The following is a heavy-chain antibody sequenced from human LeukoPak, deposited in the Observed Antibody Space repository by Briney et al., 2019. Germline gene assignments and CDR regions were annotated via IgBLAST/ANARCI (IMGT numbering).Heavy chain of an antibody. J-gene: IGHJ4*02. Sequence: SGPTLVNPTQTLTLTCTFSGFSLSTSGVGVGWIRQPPRKALEWLALIYWNDDKRYSPSLKSRLTITKDTSKNQVVLTMTNMDPVDTATYYCARVLSRCSGGSCYPPAFDYWGQGTLVTVSS. CDR2: IYWNDDK. CDR1: GFSLSTSGVG. CDR3: ARVLSRCSGGSCYPPAFDY. V-gene: IGHV2-5*01. D-gene: IGHD2-15*01.